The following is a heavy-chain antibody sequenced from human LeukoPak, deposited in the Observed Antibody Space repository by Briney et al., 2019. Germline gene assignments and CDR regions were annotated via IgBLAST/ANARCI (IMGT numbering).Heavy chain of an antibody. CDR3: ARVRGSYGYPFDY. J-gene: IGHJ4*02. CDR2: IKQDGSEK. D-gene: IGHD5-18*01. V-gene: IGHV3-7*05. Sequence: GGSLRLSCAASGFTFSHFWMSGVRQAPGKGLEWVATIKQDGSEKYYVDSVNGRFTISRDNAKNSLYLQMNSLRAEDTAVYFCARVRGSYGYPFDYWGQGTLVIVSS. CDR1: GFTFSHFW.